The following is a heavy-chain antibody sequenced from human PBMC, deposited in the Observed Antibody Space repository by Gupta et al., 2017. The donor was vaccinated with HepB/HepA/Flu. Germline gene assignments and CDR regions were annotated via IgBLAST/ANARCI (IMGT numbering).Heavy chain of an antibody. CDR3: ARASGGWNLPYYFDY. V-gene: IGHV3-11*01. D-gene: IGHD1-7*01. CDR2: ISGSGRSI. J-gene: IGHJ4*02. Sequence: QVQLVESGGGLVKPGGSLRLSCAASAFTFSDYYMNWIRQAPGKGLEWVSCISGSGRSIFYADSVKGRFTISRDNAKNSLYLEMNTLRAEDTAVYYCARASGGWNLPYYFDYWGQGALVTVSS. CDR1: AFTFSDYY.